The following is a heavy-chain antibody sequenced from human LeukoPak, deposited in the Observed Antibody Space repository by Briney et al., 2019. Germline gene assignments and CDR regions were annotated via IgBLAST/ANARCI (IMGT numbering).Heavy chain of an antibody. V-gene: IGHV3-7*01. CDR2: IREDESAK. J-gene: IGHJ4*02. Sequence: PGGSLRLSCAASGFTFRSYWMAWVRRAPGKGLEWVANIREDESAKHQADSVKGRFTISRDNAQNSVYLQMSSLRGEDTAVYYCARDVGGSLDYWGQGTLVTVSS. D-gene: IGHD1-26*01. CDR3: ARDVGGSLDY. CDR1: GFTFRSYW.